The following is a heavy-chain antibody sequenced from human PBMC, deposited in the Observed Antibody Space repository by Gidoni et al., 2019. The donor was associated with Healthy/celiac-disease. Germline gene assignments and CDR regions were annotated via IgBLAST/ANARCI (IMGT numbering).Heavy chain of an antibody. CDR2: INPNSGGT. V-gene: IGHV1-2*02. J-gene: IGHJ4*01. CDR1: GYTFSYYY. CDR3: ARGRGWNDGTFDY. D-gene: IGHD1-1*01. Sequence: QVHLVQSGAEVKKPGTSVKVSCKIAGYTFSYYYMHWVRQAPGQGLEWMGWINPNSGGTNYAQKFQGRVTMTRDTSINTAYMELSRLRSDDTTVYYCARGRGWNDGTFDYWGQGTLVTVSS.